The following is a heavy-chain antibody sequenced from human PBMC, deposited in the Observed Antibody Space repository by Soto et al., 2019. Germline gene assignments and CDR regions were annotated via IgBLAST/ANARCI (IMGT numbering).Heavy chain of an antibody. V-gene: IGHV3-23*01. CDR2: IIVSGDNT. D-gene: IGHD4-17*01. CDR3: AKDPLTVTPYFDY. J-gene: IGHJ4*02. CDR1: GFTFSTYA. Sequence: EVQVLESGGGLVQPGGSLRLSCAASGFTFSTYAMGWVRQAPGKGLEWVSTIIVSGDNTDYVDSVKGRFTISRDNSKNTLYLQMNSLRAEDTAVYYCAKDPLTVTPYFDYWGQGTLVTVSS.